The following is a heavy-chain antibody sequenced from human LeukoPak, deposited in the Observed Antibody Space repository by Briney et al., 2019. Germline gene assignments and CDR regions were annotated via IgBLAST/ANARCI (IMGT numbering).Heavy chain of an antibody. J-gene: IGHJ5*02. CDR3: ARDSYQDYYGRFDP. CDR1: GLSFSNHG. V-gene: IGHV3-33*01. Sequence: GGSLRLSCAASGLSFSNHGMHWVRQAPGKRLEWVAVIWDDGNNKRYANSVNGRVTISRDNSENTLYLQMNGLTAEDTAMYYCARDSYQDYYGRFDPWGQGTLVIVSS. CDR2: IWDDGNNK. D-gene: IGHD3-10*01.